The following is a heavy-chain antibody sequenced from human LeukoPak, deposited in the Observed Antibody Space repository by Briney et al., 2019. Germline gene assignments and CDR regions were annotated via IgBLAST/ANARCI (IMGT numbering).Heavy chain of an antibody. CDR1: GFTFSSYS. V-gene: IGHV3-48*04. D-gene: IGHD6-13*01. Sequence: PGGSLRLSCAASGFTFSSYSMNWVRQAPGKGLEWVSYISTSSSTIYYADSVKGRFTISRDNAKNSLYLQMNGLRAEDTAVYYCARAHSSSWYREYFQHWGQGTLVTVSS. CDR3: ARAHSSSWYREYFQH. CDR2: ISTSSSTI. J-gene: IGHJ1*01.